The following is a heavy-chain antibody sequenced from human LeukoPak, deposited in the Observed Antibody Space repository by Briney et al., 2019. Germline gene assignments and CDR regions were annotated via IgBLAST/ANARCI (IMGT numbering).Heavy chain of an antibody. CDR3: ARVGYSSSWYRTNWFDP. J-gene: IGHJ5*02. D-gene: IGHD6-13*01. CDR2: INHSGST. Sequence: SETLSLTCAVYGGSFSGYYWGWIRQPPGKGLEWIGEINHSGSTNYNPSLKSRVTISVDTSKNQFSLKLSSVTAADTAVYYCARVGYSSSWYRTNWFDPWGQGTLVTVSS. CDR1: GGSFSGYY. V-gene: IGHV4-34*01.